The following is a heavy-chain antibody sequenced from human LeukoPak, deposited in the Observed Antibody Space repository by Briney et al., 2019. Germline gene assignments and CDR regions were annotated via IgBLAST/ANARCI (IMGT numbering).Heavy chain of an antibody. D-gene: IGHD3-16*01. CDR2: ISYDGSNE. V-gene: IGHV3-30*04. CDR1: GFTFSSYV. J-gene: IGHJ5*02. CDR3: AKDDNYIRFLS. Sequence: QSGGSLRLSCAASGFTFSSYVMHWVRQAPGKGLEWVAIISYDGSNEYYADSVKGRFTISRDNSKNTLYLQMNSLRAEDTAVYYCAKDDNYIRFLSWGQRTLVTVSS.